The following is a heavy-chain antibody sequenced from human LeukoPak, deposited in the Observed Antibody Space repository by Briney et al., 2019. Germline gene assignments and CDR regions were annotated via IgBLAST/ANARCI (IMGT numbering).Heavy chain of an antibody. V-gene: IGHV4-59*01. CDR3: ARGVVAEDGPQRGFGY. CDR2: IYYSGST. D-gene: IGHD2-2*01. CDR1: GGSSSSYY. J-gene: IGHJ4*02. Sequence: SETLSLTCTVSGGSSSSYYWSWIRQPPGKGLEWIGYIYYSGSTNYNPSLKSRVTISVDTSKNQFSLKLSSVTAADTAVYYCARGVVAEDGPQRGFGYWGQGTLVTVSS.